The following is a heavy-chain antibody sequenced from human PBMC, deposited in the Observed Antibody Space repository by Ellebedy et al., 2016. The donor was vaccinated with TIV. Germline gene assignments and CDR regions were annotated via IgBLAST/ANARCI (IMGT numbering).Heavy chain of an antibody. V-gene: IGHV3-33*01. CDR1: GFTFSSYG. CDR3: ASHVLLWFGEF. J-gene: IGHJ4*02. Sequence: GESLKISCAASGFTFSSYGMHWVRQAPGKGLEWVAVIWYDGSNKYYADSVKGRFTISRDNSKNTLYLQMNSLRAEDTAVYYCASHVLLWFGEFWGQGTLVTVSS. CDR2: IWYDGSNK. D-gene: IGHD3-10*01.